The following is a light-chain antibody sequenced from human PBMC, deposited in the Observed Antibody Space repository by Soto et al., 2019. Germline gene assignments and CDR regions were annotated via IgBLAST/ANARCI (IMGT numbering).Light chain of an antibody. J-gene: IGKJ1*01. CDR1: QSVSSSY. V-gene: IGKV3-20*01. CDR3: QQYGSSPGVT. CDR2: GAS. Sequence: EIVLTQSPGTLSLSPGERATLSCRASQSVSSSYLACYQQKPGQAPRLLIYGASSSATGIPDRFSGSGSGTDFTLTISSLEPEDFAVYYCQQYGSSPGVTFGQGTKVEIK.